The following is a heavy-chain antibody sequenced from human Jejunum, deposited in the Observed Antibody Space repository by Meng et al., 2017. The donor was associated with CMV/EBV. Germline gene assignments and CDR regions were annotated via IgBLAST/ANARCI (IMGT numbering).Heavy chain of an antibody. D-gene: IGHD2-2*02. CDR1: GSLSNLTW. Sequence: GSLSNLTWWTWVRQSPGQGLGWLRGKSPTESSHYNPSLKSRVTISVDRSKNQFSLKLTSVTAADTAVYYCVRGRCTRTSCYKGAFDFWSQGTLVTVSS. CDR2: KSPTESS. J-gene: IGHJ4*02. V-gene: IGHV4-4*02. CDR3: VRGRCTRTSCYKGAFDF.